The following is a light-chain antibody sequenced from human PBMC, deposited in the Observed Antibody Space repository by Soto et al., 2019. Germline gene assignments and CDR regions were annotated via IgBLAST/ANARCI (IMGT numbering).Light chain of an antibody. CDR1: QSVSSN. CDR2: GAS. CDR3: QQYNNLPWT. J-gene: IGKJ1*01. Sequence: ETVMTQSPANLSVSPGERAALSCRASQSVSSNLAWYQQKPGQAPRLLIHGASTRATGFPARFSGSGSGTEFTLTISSLQSEDFAVYYCQQYNNLPWTFGPGTKVEIK. V-gene: IGKV3-15*01.